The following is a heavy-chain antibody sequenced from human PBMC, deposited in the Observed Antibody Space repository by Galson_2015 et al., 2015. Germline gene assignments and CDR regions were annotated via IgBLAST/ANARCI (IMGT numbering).Heavy chain of an antibody. CDR1: GFTFSDYY. V-gene: IGHV3-11*01. J-gene: IGHJ3*02. CDR2: ISSSGSTI. Sequence: SLRLSCAASGFTFSDYYMSWLRQAPGKGLEWVSYISSSGSTIYYADSVKGRFTISRDNAKNSLYLQMNSLRAEDTAVYYCATYGDSDAFDIWGQGTMVTVSS. D-gene: IGHD4-17*01. CDR3: ATYGDSDAFDI.